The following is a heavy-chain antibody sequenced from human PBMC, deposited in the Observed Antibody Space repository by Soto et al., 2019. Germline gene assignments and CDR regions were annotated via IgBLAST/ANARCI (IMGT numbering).Heavy chain of an antibody. Sequence: ASVKVSCKASGYTFTSYYMHWVRQAPGQGLEWMGIINPSGGSTSYAQKFQGRVTMTRDTSTSTVYMELSSLRSEDTAVYYCARDFVLLWFGDQKHGRYDAFDIWGQGTMVTVSS. CDR2: INPSGGST. V-gene: IGHV1-46*01. CDR1: GYTFTSYY. J-gene: IGHJ3*02. CDR3: ARDFVLLWFGDQKHGRYDAFDI. D-gene: IGHD3-10*01.